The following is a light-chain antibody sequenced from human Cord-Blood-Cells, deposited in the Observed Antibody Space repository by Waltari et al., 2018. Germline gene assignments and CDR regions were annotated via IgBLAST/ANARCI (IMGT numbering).Light chain of an antibody. J-gene: IGLJ1*01. CDR2: EVS. Sequence: QSALTQPASVSGSPGQSITISCTGTSSDVGSYNFFSWYQQHPGKAPKLMIYEVSKRPSGVSNRFSGSKSGNTASLTISGLQAEDEADYYCCSYAGSSTFVFGTGTKVTVL. CDR1: SSDVGSYNF. V-gene: IGLV2-23*02. CDR3: CSYAGSSTFV.